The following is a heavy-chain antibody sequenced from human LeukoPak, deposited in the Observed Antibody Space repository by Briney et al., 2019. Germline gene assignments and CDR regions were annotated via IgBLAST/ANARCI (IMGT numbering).Heavy chain of an antibody. V-gene: IGHV4-59*01. J-gene: IGHJ5*02. Sequence: SETLSLTCTVSGGSISSYYWSWIRQPPGKGLEWIGYIYYSGSTNYNPSLKSRVTISVDTSKNQFSLKLSSVTAADTAVYYCARANMVRGVGSFFDRNWFDPWGQGTLVTVSS. CDR1: GGSISSYY. D-gene: IGHD3-10*01. CDR2: IYYSGST. CDR3: ARANMVRGVGSFFDRNWFDP.